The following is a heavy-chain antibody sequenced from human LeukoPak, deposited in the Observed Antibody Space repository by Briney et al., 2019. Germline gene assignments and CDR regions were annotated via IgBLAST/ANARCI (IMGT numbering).Heavy chain of an antibody. D-gene: IGHD1-26*01. CDR3: ARGQVEGSYYVFDY. CDR1: GYTFTSYD. Sequence: ASVKVSCKASGYTFTSYDINWVRQATGQGLEWMGWMNPNSGNTGYAQKFQGRVTMTRNTSISTAYMELSSLRPEDTAVYYCARGQVEGSYYVFDYWGQGTLVTVSS. V-gene: IGHV1-8*01. CDR2: MNPNSGNT. J-gene: IGHJ4*02.